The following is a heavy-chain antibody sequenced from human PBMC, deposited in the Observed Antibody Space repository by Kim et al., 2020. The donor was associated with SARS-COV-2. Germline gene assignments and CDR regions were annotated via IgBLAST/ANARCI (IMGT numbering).Heavy chain of an antibody. J-gene: IGHJ5*01. Sequence: GGSLRLSCAASGFTFSSYGMHWVRQAPGKGLEWVATIWYVGSNKYYADSVKGRFTISRDNSKNTVYLQMNSLRAEDTAVYYCARDLVPSRPWGWFDAWG. CDR1: GFTFSSYG. D-gene: IGHD6-6*01. CDR3: ARDLVPSRPWGWFDA. V-gene: IGHV3-33*01. CDR2: IWYVGSNK.